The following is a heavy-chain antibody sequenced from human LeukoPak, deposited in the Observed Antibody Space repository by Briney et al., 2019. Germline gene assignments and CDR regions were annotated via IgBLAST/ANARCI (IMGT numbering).Heavy chain of an antibody. J-gene: IGHJ4*02. V-gene: IGHV3-7*05. Sequence: GGSLRLSCGASGFTFSTYWMSWVRQAPGKGLEWVANIKHDGSQKYYVDSVKGRFTISRDNAKNSVYLQMNSLRAEDTAVYYCAKPPYGRDVYNYFDYWGQGTPVTVSS. D-gene: IGHD5-24*01. CDR3: AKPPYGRDVYNYFDY. CDR2: IKHDGSQK. CDR1: GFTFSTYW.